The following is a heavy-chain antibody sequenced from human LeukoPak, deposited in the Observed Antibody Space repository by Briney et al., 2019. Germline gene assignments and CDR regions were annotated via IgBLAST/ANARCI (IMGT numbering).Heavy chain of an antibody. D-gene: IGHD6-13*01. CDR1: GYTFTSYG. V-gene: IGHV1-18*01. CDR3: ARDSSSPWAHYYYYMDV. CDR2: ISAYNGNT. J-gene: IGHJ6*03. Sequence: ASVKVSRKASGYTFTSYGISWVRQAPGQGLEWMGWISAYNGNTNYAQKLQGRVTMTTDTSTSTAYMELRSLRSDDTAVYYCARDSSSPWAHYYYYMDVWGKGTTVTVSS.